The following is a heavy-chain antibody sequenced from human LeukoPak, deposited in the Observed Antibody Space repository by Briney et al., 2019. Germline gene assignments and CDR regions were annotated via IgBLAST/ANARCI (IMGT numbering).Heavy chain of an antibody. CDR3: ASFYGSGSLDY. J-gene: IGHJ4*02. CDR1: GFTFEDYA. CDR2: ISWNSRII. Sequence: GGSLRLSCSASGFTFEDYAMHWVRQAPGKGLEWVSGISWNSRIIDYAESVKGRFTISRDNAKNSLYLQMNSLRAEDTAVYYCASFYGSGSLDYWGQGTLVTVSS. V-gene: IGHV3-9*01. D-gene: IGHD3-10*01.